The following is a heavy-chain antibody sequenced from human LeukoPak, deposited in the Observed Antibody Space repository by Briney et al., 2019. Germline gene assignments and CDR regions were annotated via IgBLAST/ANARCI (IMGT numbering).Heavy chain of an antibody. CDR3: ARDPGSIVGATYPDY. CDR2: ISAYNGNT. D-gene: IGHD1-26*01. V-gene: IGHV1-18*01. J-gene: IGHJ4*02. CDR1: GYTFTSYG. Sequence: GESLKVSCKASGYTFTSYGISWVRQAPGQGLEWMGWISAYNGNTNYAQTLQGRVTMTTDTSTSTAYMELRSLRSDDTAVYYCARDPGSIVGATYPDYWGQGTLVTVSS.